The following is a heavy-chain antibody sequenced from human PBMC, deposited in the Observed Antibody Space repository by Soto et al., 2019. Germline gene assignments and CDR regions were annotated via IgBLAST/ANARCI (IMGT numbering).Heavy chain of an antibody. CDR3: ARDRVDCSGGNCWRSVEDT. CDR1: GYTFTSYY. Sequence: ASVKVSCKASGYTFTSYYMHWVRQAPGQGLEWMGIIDPSGGGTSYAQKFQGRLTMTRDTSTSTVYMELSSLRSEDTAVYYCARDRVDCSGGNCWRSVEDTWGQGTLVTVSS. J-gene: IGHJ5*02. V-gene: IGHV1-46*01. D-gene: IGHD2-15*01. CDR2: IDPSGGGT.